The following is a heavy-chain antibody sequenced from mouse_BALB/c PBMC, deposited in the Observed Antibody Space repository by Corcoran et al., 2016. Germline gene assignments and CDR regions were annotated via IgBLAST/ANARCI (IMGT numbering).Heavy chain of an antibody. J-gene: IGHJ3*01. CDR1: GYTFTEYT. V-gene: IGHV1-18*01. CDR2: INPNIGGT. Sequence: EGQLQQSGPELVKPGASVKRSCKTSGYTFTEYTMLWGKQSHGKTLEWNGGINPNIGGTSYNQKFKGKATLTVDKSSSTDYMELRSLTSEDSAVYYCARERYDYSFAYGGQGTLVTVSA. D-gene: IGHD2-4*01. CDR3: ARERYDYSFAY.